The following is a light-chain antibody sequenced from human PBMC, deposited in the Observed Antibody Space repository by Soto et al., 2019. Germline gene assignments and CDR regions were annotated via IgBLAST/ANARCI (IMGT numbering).Light chain of an antibody. J-gene: IGKJ2*01. CDR2: GVS. CDR1: QSVTNNQ. Sequence: EIVLTQSPGTLSLSLGERATLSCRASQSVTNNQLVWYQQKAGQAPRLLIYGVSKRAAGIPDRFSGSGSGENFTLTISRLEPEDFVLYYCQQYGNSPYTFGQGTKLEIK. CDR3: QQYGNSPYT. V-gene: IGKV3-20*01.